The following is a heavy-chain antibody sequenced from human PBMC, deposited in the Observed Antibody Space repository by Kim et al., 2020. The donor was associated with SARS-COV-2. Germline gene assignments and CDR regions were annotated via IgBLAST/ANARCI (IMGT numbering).Heavy chain of an antibody. V-gene: IGHV1-8*01. J-gene: IGHJ5*02. CDR3: ARGVYGSGSYDNWFDP. D-gene: IGHD3-10*01. Sequence: KFQGRVTMTRNTSISTAYMELSSLRSEDTAVYYCARGVYGSGSYDNWFDPWGQGTLVTVSS.